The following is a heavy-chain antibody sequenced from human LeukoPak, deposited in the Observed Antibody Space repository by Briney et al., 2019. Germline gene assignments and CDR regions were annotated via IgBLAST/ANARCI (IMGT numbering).Heavy chain of an antibody. J-gene: IGHJ6*03. CDR3: GRRWNYGRNYYIGV. CDR2: INDSGRT. Sequence: SETLSLTCAVYGGTFSNYCWSWIRQTPGKGMEWIGEINDSGRTNYNPSLMSRVTVSVDTSKNQFSLRLTSVTATDTAVYYCGRRWNYGRNYYIGVWGKGAAVSVSS. D-gene: IGHD1-7*01. V-gene: IGHV4-34*01. CDR1: GGTFSNYC.